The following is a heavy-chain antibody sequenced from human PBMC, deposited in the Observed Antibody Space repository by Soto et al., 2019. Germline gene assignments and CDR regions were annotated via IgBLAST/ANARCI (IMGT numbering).Heavy chain of an antibody. CDR2: ISGSGGST. CDR3: ARAKRSQFDFWSGYPTPGADY. V-gene: IGHV3-23*01. CDR1: GFTFSSYV. J-gene: IGHJ4*02. Sequence: EVQLLESGGGLVQPGGSLRLSCAASGFTFSSYVMSWVRQAPGKGLEWVSAISGSGGSTYYADSVKGRFTISRDNSKNTLYMQMNSLRVEDTAVYYCARAKRSQFDFWSGYPTPGADYWGQGTLVTVSS. D-gene: IGHD3-3*01.